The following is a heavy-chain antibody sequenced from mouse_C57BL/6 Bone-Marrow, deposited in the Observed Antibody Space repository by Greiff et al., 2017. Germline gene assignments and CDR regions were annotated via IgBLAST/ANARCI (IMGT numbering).Heavy chain of an antibody. CDR3: AKIYYDYDVGYFDV. V-gene: IGHV5-17*01. CDR1: GFTFSDYG. D-gene: IGHD2-4*01. CDR2: ISSGSSTI. Sequence: EVHLVESGGGLVKPGGSLKLSCAASGFTFSDYGMHWVRQAPEKGLEWVAYISSGSSTIDYADTVKGRFTISRDNAKNTLFLQMTSLRSEDTAMYYCAKIYYDYDVGYFDVWGTGTTVTVSS. J-gene: IGHJ1*03.